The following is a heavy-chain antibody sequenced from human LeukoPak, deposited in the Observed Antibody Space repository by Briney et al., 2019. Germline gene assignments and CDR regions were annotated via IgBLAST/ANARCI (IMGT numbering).Heavy chain of an antibody. J-gene: IGHJ3*02. Sequence: PGGSLRLSCAASGFTFSSYGMHWVRQAPGKGLEYVSAISSNGGSTYYANSVKGRFTISRDESKSTLYLQMNSLRAEDTAVYYCAREWNSGYDDAFDIWGQGTMVTVSS. D-gene: IGHD5-12*01. CDR1: GFTFSSYG. V-gene: IGHV3-64*01. CDR2: ISSNGGST. CDR3: AREWNSGYDDAFDI.